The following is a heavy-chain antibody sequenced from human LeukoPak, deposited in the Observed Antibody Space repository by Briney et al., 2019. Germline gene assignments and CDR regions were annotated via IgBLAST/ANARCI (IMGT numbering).Heavy chain of an antibody. J-gene: IGHJ4*02. V-gene: IGHV3-72*01. CDR2: TRNKANSYTT. CDR3: ARGRYCSGGSCSKDLLIFDY. D-gene: IGHD2-15*01. CDR1: GFTFSDHY. Sequence: GGSLRLSCAASGFTFSDHYMDWVRQAPGKGLEWVGRTRNKANSYTTEYAASVKGRFTISRDDSKNSLYLQMNSLKTEDTAVYYCARGRYCSGGSCSKDLLIFDYWGQGTLVTVSS.